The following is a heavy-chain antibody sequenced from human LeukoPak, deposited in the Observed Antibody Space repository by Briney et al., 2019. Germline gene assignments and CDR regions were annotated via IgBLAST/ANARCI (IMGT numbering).Heavy chain of an antibody. CDR3: ARGAWYSSGGYTPWS. CDR1: GYTFTSYD. CDR2: MNPNSGNT. Sequence: ASVKVSCKASGYTFTSYDINWVRQATGQGLEWMGWMNPNSGNTGYAQKFQGGVTMTRNTSISTAYMELSSLRSEDTAVYYCARGAWYSSGGYTPWSWGQGTLVTVSS. J-gene: IGHJ4*02. V-gene: IGHV1-8*01. D-gene: IGHD6-19*01.